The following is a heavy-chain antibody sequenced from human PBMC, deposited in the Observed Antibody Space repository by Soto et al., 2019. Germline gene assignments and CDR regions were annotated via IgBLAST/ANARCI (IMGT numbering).Heavy chain of an antibody. CDR3: ARLIAAAENWFDP. J-gene: IGHJ5*02. D-gene: IGHD6-13*01. Sequence: SXKVSFKATGYTXSSYGIGLVRQAPGQGLEWMGWISAYNGNTNYAKKLQGRVTMTTDTSTSTAYMELRSLRSDDTDVYHCARLIAAAENWFDPWGQGTLVTVSS. V-gene: IGHV1-18*04. CDR2: ISAYNGNT. CDR1: GYTXSSYG.